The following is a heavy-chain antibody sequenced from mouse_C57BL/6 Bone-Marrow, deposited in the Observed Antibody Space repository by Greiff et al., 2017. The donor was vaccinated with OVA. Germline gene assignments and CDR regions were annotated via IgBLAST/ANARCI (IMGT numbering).Heavy chain of an antibody. CDR3: ASPDASDY. J-gene: IGHJ2*01. CDR2: INPNNGGT. V-gene: IGHV1-26*01. Sequence: VQLQQSGPELVKPGASVKISCKASGYTFTDYYMNWVKQSHGKSLEWIGDINPNNGGTSYNQKFKGKATLTVDKSSSTAYMELRSLTSEDSAVYYCASPDASDYWGQGTTLTVSS. D-gene: IGHD6-1*01. CDR1: GYTFTDYY.